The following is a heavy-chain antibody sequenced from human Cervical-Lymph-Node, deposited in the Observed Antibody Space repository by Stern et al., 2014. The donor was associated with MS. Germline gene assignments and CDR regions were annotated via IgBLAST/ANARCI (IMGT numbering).Heavy chain of an antibody. Sequence: QVQLQESGPGLVKPSETLSLTCTVSGASVKTDSYYWTWIRQPPGKGLEWIGYIYHRGSTNYNPALKSRVTVSLDKSKNQLSLKLSSVTAADTAVYYCAREDSGDNAFDIWGQGTLVTVSS. D-gene: IGHD7-27*01. V-gene: IGHV4-61*01. CDR1: GASVKTDSYY. CDR2: IYHRGST. CDR3: AREDSGDNAFDI. J-gene: IGHJ3*02.